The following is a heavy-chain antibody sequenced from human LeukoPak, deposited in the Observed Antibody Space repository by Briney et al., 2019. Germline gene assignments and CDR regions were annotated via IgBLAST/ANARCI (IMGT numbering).Heavy chain of an antibody. J-gene: IGHJ4*02. CDR1: GGSISSGGYY. D-gene: IGHD5-18*01. Sequence: SQTLSLTCTVSGGSISSGGYYWSWIRQHPGKGLEWIGYIYDSGSTYYNPSLKSRVTISVDTSKNQFSLKLSFVTAADTAVYYCARGAAGYSYGWGQGTLVTVSS. V-gene: IGHV4-31*03. CDR3: ARGAAGYSYG. CDR2: IYDSGST.